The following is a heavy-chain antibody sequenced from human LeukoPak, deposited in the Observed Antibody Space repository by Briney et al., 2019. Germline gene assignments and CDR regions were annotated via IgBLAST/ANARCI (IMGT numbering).Heavy chain of an antibody. Sequence: PSETLSLTCAVYGGSFSGYYWSWIRQPPGKGLEWIGEINHGGSTNYNPSLKSRVTLSVDTSKNQFSLKLSSVTAADTAVYYCARCLIRGVNKFDYWGQGTLVTVSS. V-gene: IGHV4-34*01. D-gene: IGHD3-10*01. CDR1: GGSFSGYY. CDR2: INHGGST. J-gene: IGHJ4*02. CDR3: ARCLIRGVNKFDY.